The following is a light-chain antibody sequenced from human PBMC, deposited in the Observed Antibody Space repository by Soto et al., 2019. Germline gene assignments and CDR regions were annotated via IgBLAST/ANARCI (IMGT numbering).Light chain of an antibody. J-gene: IGKJ5*01. CDR3: QQYNSYPIT. CDR1: QSISSY. V-gene: IGKV1-5*03. Sequence: DIQMTQSPSTLSASVGDRVTITCRASQSISSYLAWYQQKPGKAPKLLIYKAFSLESGVPSRFSGSGSGTEFTLTISSLQPDDFATYYCQQYNSYPITFGQGTPLEMK. CDR2: KAF.